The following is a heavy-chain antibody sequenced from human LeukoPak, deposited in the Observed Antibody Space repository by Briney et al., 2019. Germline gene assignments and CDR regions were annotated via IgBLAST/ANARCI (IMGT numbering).Heavy chain of an antibody. J-gene: IGHJ4*02. D-gene: IGHD6-19*01. CDR1: GGSFSGYY. CDR3: ARVPPPPDNIAVAGPNRVGYFDY. Sequence: SETLSLTCAVYGGSFSGYYWSWIRQPPGKGLEWIGEINHSGSTNYNPSLKSRVTISVDTSKNQFSLKLSSVTAADTAVYYCARVPPPPDNIAVAGPNRVGYFDYWGQGTLVTVSS. V-gene: IGHV4-34*01. CDR2: INHSGST.